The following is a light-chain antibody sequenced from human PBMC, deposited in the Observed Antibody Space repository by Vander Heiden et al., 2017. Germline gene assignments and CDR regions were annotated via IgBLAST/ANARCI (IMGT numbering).Light chain of an antibody. J-gene: IGLJ3*02. CDR2: DDN. V-gene: IGLV3-21*02. CDR1: YIGSDS. Sequence: SYVLTQSPSLSVAPGQTARITFSGNYIGSDSVHWYQQKPGQAPVLVIYDDNDRPSGIPERFSGSKSGNTATLTISRVEAGDEADYYCQVWATSSDHPVFGGGAKLTVL. CDR3: QVWATSSDHPV.